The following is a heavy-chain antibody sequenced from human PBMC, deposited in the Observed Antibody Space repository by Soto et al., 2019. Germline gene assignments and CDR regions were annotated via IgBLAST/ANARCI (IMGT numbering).Heavy chain of an antibody. Sequence: QVQLQESGPGLVKPSETLSLTCTVSNDSISTYYWSWIRQPPGKGLEWIGFIYYSWSTSYNPSHQNRVTISVDTSKKPFCLKMNSVTAADPAVYYSARPGRDWGALHYWGQGTLVTVSS. CDR3: ARPGRDWGALHY. D-gene: IGHD7-27*01. CDR2: IYYSWST. CDR1: NDSISTYY. J-gene: IGHJ4*02. V-gene: IGHV4-59*13.